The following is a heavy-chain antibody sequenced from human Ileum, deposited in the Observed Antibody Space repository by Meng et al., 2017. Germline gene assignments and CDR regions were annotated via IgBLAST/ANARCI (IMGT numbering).Heavy chain of an antibody. CDR1: GDSFTDYY. V-gene: IGHV4-34*01. Sequence: QLPLMQWGEGMLKPSETLSLTCNVYGDSFTDYYWNWIRQPPGKGLEWIGEIHYSGSTNYNPSLESRVTISEDTSQKQFSLRLSSVTAADTAVYYCARRIRGGSYLGWGQGTLVTVSS. CDR2: IHYSGST. D-gene: IGHD1-26*01. J-gene: IGHJ4*02. CDR3: ARRIRGGSYLG.